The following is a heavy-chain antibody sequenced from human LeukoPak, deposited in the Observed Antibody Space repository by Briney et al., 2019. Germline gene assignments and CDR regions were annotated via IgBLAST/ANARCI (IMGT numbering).Heavy chain of an antibody. Sequence: NPSETLSLTCTVSGGSISSGSYYWSWIRQPAGKGLEWIGRIYTSGSTNYNPSLKSRVTMSVDTSKNQFSLKLSSVTAADTAVYYCARGARVWELGSAFDIWGQGTMVTVSS. D-gene: IGHD1-26*01. V-gene: IGHV4-61*02. J-gene: IGHJ3*02. CDR3: ARGARVWELGSAFDI. CDR2: IYTSGST. CDR1: GGSISSGSYY.